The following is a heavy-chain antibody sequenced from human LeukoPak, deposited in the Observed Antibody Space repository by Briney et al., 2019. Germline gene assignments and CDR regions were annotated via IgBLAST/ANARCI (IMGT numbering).Heavy chain of an antibody. Sequence: GGSLRLSCAASGFTFSSYSMKWVRPAPGEGLEGPLFISCNSSTIYYADSVKGRFTISRDNAKNSLYLQMNSLRAEDTAVYYCARESLGYCSGSTCYYFYMDFWGKGTTVTVSS. CDR1: GFTFSSYS. J-gene: IGHJ6*03. D-gene: IGHD2-15*01. CDR3: ARESLGYCSGSTCYYFYMDF. V-gene: IGHV3-48*04. CDR2: ISCNSSTI.